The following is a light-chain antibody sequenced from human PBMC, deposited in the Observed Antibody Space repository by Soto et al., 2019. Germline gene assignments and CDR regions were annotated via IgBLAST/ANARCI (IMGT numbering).Light chain of an antibody. CDR3: QQYYTTPWT. J-gene: IGKJ1*01. V-gene: IGKV4-1*01. CDR2: WAS. CDR1: QSVLYSFSNKNN. Sequence: DIVMTQSPESLAVSLGERATINCRSSQSVLYSFSNKNNLAWYQQKPGQPPKLLIYWASARESGVPDRFSGSGTGTDFTHNISSLQAEDVAVYYCQQYYTTPWTFGQGTKVEI.